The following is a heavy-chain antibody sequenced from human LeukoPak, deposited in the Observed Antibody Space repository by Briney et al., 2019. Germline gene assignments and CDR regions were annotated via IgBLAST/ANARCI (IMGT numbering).Heavy chain of an antibody. J-gene: IGHJ4*02. V-gene: IGHV4-39*01. CDR1: GGSISSSNYY. CDR2: IYYSGST. D-gene: IGHD2-2*01. Sequence: PSETLSLTCTVSGGSISSSNYYWGWIRQPPGKGLEWIGSIYYSGSTYYNPSLKSRVTISVDTSKNQFSLKLSSVTAADTAVYYCARGGYCSSTSCYRVGGHTWGRYNFDYWGQGTLVTVSS. CDR3: ARGGYCSSTSCYRVGGHTWGRYNFDY.